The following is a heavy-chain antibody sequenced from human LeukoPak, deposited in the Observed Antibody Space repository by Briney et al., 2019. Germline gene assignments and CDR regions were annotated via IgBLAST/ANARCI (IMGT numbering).Heavy chain of an antibody. V-gene: IGHV3-30*02. CDR1: GFTFSSYG. CDR3: ANYYGSGSYFSPFDY. Sequence: GGSLRLSCAASGFTFSSYGMHWVRQAPGKGLEWAAFIRYDGSNKYYADSVKGRFTISRDNSKNTLYLQMNSLRAEDTAVYYCANYYGSGSYFSPFDYWGQGTLVTVSS. D-gene: IGHD3-10*01. J-gene: IGHJ4*02. CDR2: IRYDGSNK.